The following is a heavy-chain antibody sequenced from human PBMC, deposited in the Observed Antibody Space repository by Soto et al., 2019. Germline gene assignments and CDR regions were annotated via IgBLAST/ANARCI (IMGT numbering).Heavy chain of an antibody. CDR2: ISAYNGNT. J-gene: IGHJ4*02. V-gene: IGHV1-18*01. CDR1: GYTFTSYG. CDR3: ARNGAVLWFGELLSPADRPFDY. D-gene: IGHD3-10*01. Sequence: QVQLVQSGAEVKKPGASVKVSCKASGYTFTSYGISWVRQAPGQGLEWMGWISAYNGNTNYAQKLQGRVTMTTDTATRTAYMDLRSLRSDDTAVYYCARNGAVLWFGELLSPADRPFDYWGQGSLVTVFS.